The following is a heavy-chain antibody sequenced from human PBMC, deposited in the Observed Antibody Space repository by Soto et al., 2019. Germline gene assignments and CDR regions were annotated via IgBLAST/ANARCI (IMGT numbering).Heavy chain of an antibody. D-gene: IGHD2-8*01. CDR2: IAVGSGYT. J-gene: IGHJ4*02. CDR3: AADATAWQQMVPSDY. CDR1: GFTFTSSA. V-gene: IGHV1-58*01. Sequence: QMQLEQSGPEVKKPGTSVKVSCKASGFTFTSSAFQWVRQARGQRLEWIGWIAVGSGYTNYAQRFQDRVTLTRDMSTATTYMELSRLTSEDMAIYYCAADATAWQQMVPSDYWGQGTLVTVSS.